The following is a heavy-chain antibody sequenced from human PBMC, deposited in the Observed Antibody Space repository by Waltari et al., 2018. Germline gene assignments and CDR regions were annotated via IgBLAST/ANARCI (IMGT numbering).Heavy chain of an antibody. Sequence: EVQLLESGGGLVQPGGSLRLSCAASGFTFSSYAMSWVRQAPGKGLEWVSGIYSGGSTYYADSVKGRFTISRDNSKNTLYLQMNSLRAEDTAVYYCAKEREVIFGVVPGYWGQGTLVTVSS. J-gene: IGHJ4*02. CDR1: GFTFSSYA. CDR2: IYSGGST. CDR3: AKEREVIFGVVPGY. V-gene: IGHV3-23*03. D-gene: IGHD3-3*01.